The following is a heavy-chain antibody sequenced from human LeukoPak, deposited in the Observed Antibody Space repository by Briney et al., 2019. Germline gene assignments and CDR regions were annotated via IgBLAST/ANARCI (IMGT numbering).Heavy chain of an antibody. Sequence: SETLSLTCTVSDDSISDYYRGWIRQPPGKGLEWIGYFHNSGTSTYKPSLKSRVTISADTSKNQFSLKLNSLTTADTAVYYCTRGAGWLIDYWGQGILVTVSS. V-gene: IGHV4-59*01. CDR3: TRGAGWLIDY. CDR1: DDSISDYY. J-gene: IGHJ4*02. CDR2: FHNSGTS. D-gene: IGHD3-16*01.